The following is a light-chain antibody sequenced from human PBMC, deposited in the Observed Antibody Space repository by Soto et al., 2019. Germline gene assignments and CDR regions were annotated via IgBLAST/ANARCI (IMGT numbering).Light chain of an antibody. Sequence: DIQMTQSPSTLSASVGDRVTITCRASQSINNWLVWYQQKPGKAPKVLIYKASSLESGVPSRFSGSGSGTEFTLTISSLHPDDFATYYGQQYNTYWSFGQGTKVEIK. CDR3: QQYNTYWS. CDR2: KAS. J-gene: IGKJ1*01. V-gene: IGKV1-5*03. CDR1: QSINNW.